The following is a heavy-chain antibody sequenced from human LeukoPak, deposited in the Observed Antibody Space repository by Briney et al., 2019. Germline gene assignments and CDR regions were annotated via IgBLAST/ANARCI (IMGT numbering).Heavy chain of an antibody. J-gene: IGHJ4*02. CDR2: IKSKSAGGTI. D-gene: IGHD1-20*01. Sequence: PGGSLRLSCAASGFTFSSAYMSWVRQAPGKGLEWVGRIKSKSAGGTIDYASPVKGLFIISRDDSKTPLYLQINNLRTDDTAVYYCATDAGYDSRWYNWWGQGTLVTVSS. CDR3: ATDAGYDSRWYNW. V-gene: IGHV3-15*01. CDR1: GFTFSSAY.